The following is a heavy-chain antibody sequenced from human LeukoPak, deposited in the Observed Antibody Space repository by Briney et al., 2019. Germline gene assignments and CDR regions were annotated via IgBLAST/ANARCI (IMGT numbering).Heavy chain of an antibody. CDR1: GGSISSGGYY. J-gene: IGHJ4*02. V-gene: IGHV4-30-2*01. D-gene: IGHD6-13*01. CDR2: IYHSGST. Sequence: PSQTLSLTCTVSGGSISSGGYYWSWIRQPPGKGLEWIGYIYHSGSTYYNPSLKSRVILSVDRSKNQFSLKLSSVTAADTAVYYCASSSSWKGFDYWGQGTLVTVSS. CDR3: ASSSSWKGFDY.